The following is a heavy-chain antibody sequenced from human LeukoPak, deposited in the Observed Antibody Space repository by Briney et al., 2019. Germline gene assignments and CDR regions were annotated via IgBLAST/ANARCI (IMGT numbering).Heavy chain of an antibody. J-gene: IGHJ4*02. V-gene: IGHV4-59*08. CDR1: GVSITSFY. CDR2: IYFSGST. CDR3: ASTGYCIGGSCYSNYFDH. Sequence: PSETLSLTCTVSGVSITSFYWSWIRQPPGKGLGWIGYIYFSGSTNYNPSLKSRVTVSLDTTKNQVSLKLSSVSAADTAVYYCASTGYCIGGSCYSNYFDHWGQGTLVTVSS. D-gene: IGHD2-15*01.